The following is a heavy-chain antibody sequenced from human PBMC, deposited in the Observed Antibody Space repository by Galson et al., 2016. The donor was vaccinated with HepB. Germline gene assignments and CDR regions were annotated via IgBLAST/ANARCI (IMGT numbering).Heavy chain of an antibody. J-gene: IGHJ5*02. Sequence: SLRLSCAASGFTFSSYAMTWVRQAPGKGLEWVSAISGTGTTTYYADSVRGRLAISRDNSKNTLYLQMDSLRGEDSGIYYCAKPSYSSSSRYFDPWGQGTLVTVSS. CDR1: GFTFSSYA. CDR3: AKPSYSSSSRYFDP. CDR2: ISGTGTTT. D-gene: IGHD6-6*01. V-gene: IGHV3-23*01.